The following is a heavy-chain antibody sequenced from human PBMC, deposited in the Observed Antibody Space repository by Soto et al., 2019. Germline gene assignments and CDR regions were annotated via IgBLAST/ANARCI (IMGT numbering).Heavy chain of an antibody. J-gene: IGHJ6*02. CDR2: ISSSGSTI. D-gene: IGHD3-10*01. CDR3: ARGARRGPRAYYYYGMDV. CDR1: GFTFSSYE. V-gene: IGHV3-48*03. Sequence: GGSLRLSCAASGFTFSSYEMNWVRQAPGKGLEWVSYISSSGSTIYYADSVKGRFTISRDNAKSSLYLQMNSLRAEDTAVYYCARGARRGPRAYYYYGMDVWGQGTTVTVSS.